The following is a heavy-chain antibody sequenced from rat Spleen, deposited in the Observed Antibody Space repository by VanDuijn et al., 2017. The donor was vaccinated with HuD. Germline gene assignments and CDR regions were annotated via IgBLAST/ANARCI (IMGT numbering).Heavy chain of an antibody. V-gene: IGHV2-6*01. CDR2: ISSGGST. Sequence: QVQLKESGPGLVQPSQTLSLTCTVSGFSLTSYTVSWVRQPPGKGLEWIAAISSGGSTYYNSALKSRLSISRDTSKSQVFLKMNSLQTEDTAMYFCARGPMHITGNYFDYWGQGVMVTVSS. J-gene: IGHJ2*01. CDR1: GFSLTSYT. D-gene: IGHD1-6*01. CDR3: ARGPMHITGNYFDY.